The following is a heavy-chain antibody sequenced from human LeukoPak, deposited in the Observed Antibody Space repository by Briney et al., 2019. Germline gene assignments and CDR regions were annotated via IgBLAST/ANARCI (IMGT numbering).Heavy chain of an antibody. CDR1: GGSISSSSYY. CDR2: IYYSGST. J-gene: IGHJ6*03. Sequence: SSETLSLTCTVSGGSISSSSYYWGWIRQPPGKGLEWIGSIYYSGSTYYNPSLKSRVTISVDTSKNQFSLKLSSVTAADTAVYYCARRGSSRPSYYYYYMDVWGKGTTVTVSS. V-gene: IGHV4-39*01. CDR3: ARRGSSRPSYYYYYMDV. D-gene: IGHD1-26*01.